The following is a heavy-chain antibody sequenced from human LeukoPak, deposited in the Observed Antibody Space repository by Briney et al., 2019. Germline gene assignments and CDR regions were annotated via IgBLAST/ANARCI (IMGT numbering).Heavy chain of an antibody. D-gene: IGHD3-3*01. CDR3: AKGDDFWSGYSPDAFDI. V-gene: IGHV3-33*06. CDR1: GFTFGSYG. Sequence: GRSLRLSCAASGFTFGSYGMHWVRQAPGKGLEWVAVIWYDGSNKYYADSVKGRFTISRDNSKNTLYLQMNSLRAEDTAVYYCAKGDDFWSGYSPDAFDIWGQGTMVTVSS. CDR2: IWYDGSNK. J-gene: IGHJ3*02.